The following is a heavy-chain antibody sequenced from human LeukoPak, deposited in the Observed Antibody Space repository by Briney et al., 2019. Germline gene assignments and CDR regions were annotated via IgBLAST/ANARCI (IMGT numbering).Heavy chain of an antibody. Sequence: GASVKVSCKASGYTSTSYDINWVRQATGQGLEWMGWMNPNSGNTGYAQKFQGRVTMTRNTSISTAYMELSSLRSEDTAVYYCAREGVEYSRVYYYGMDVWGQGTTVTVSS. J-gene: IGHJ6*02. V-gene: IGHV1-8*01. D-gene: IGHD6-6*01. CDR2: MNPNSGNT. CDR3: AREGVEYSRVYYYGMDV. CDR1: GYTSTSYD.